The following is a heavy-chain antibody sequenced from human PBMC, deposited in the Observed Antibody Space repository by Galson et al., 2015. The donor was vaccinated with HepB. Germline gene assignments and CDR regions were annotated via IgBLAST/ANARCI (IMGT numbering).Heavy chain of an antibody. CDR3: ARGWVVVVPAAMMDDY. J-gene: IGHJ4*02. V-gene: IGHV1-2*02. CDR2: IFPKNGDT. D-gene: IGHD2-2*01. CDR1: GYTFIPYY. Sequence: SVKVSCKASGYTFIPYYMHWVRQAPGQGLEWMGWIFPKNGDTWYAQKFQGRVTMTRDTSISTVYMELSRLRSDDTAVYYCARGWVVVVPAAMMDDYWGQGTLVTVSS.